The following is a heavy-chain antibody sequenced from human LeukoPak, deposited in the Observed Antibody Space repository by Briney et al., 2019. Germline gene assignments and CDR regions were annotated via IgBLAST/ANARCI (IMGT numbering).Heavy chain of an antibody. V-gene: IGHV1-2*02. CDR2: INPDNGGT. CDR3: ARELFATKCLDF. D-gene: IGHD5-12*01. J-gene: IGHJ4*02. CDR1: GSRVTACL. Sequence: ASVKVSSKPSGSRVTACLIHPVRQAPGQGHQYMGWINPDNGGTHYSQHFQVRVTMTRDTSVSTVYMELTSLSSDDTAVYFCARELFATKCLDFWGQGTLVTVSS.